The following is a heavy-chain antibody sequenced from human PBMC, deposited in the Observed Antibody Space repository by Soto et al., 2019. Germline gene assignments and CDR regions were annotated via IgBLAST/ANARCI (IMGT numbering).Heavy chain of an antibody. V-gene: IGHV4-59*01. CDR1: GGSISSYY. CDR2: IYYSGST. J-gene: IGHJ4*02. CDR3: ARGAGAPIFFDY. Sequence: QVQLQESGPGLVKPSETLSLTCTVSGGSISSYYWSWIRQPPGKGLEWIGYIYYSGSTNYNPSLKSRVTISVDTSKNQFSLKLSSVTAADTAVYYCARGAGAPIFFDYWGQGTLVTVSS. D-gene: IGHD3-10*01.